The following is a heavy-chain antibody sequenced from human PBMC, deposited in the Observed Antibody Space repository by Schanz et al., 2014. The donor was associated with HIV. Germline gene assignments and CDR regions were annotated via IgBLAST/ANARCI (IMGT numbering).Heavy chain of an antibody. Sequence: EVQLVESGGGLVQPGGSLRLSCAASGFTFSSFWMNWVRQTPGKGLEWVANIQQDGSEINYVDSVKGRFTISRDNAQNSLYLQMNSLRAEDTAVYYCARAGQLALEQGWGNYYYYYYYGMDVWGQGTTVTVSS. CDR3: ARAGQLALEQGWGNYYYYYYYGMDV. J-gene: IGHJ6*02. CDR1: GFTFSSFW. CDR2: IQQDGSEI. D-gene: IGHD1-7*01. V-gene: IGHV3-7*01.